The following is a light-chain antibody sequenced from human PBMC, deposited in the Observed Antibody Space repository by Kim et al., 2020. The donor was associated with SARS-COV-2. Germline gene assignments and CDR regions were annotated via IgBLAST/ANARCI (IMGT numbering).Light chain of an antibody. J-gene: IGLJ1*01. CDR2: SNG. CDR1: SSNIGAGYD. Sequence: QSVLTQPPSVSGAPGQTVTVSCIGSSSNIGAGYDVHWYQHLPTTAPKLLIYSNGNRPSGVPDRFSGSKSGTSASLAITGLQVEDEADYYCQSYDSSLSGYVFGSGTKVTVL. V-gene: IGLV1-40*01. CDR3: QSYDSSLSGYV.